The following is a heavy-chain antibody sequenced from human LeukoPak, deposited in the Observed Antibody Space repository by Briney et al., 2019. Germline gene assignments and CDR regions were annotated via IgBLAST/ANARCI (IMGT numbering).Heavy chain of an antibody. V-gene: IGHV4-39*01. CDR3: ARMVTAIPLPDY. CDR2: IYYSGST. CDR1: GGSISSYY. J-gene: IGHJ4*02. Sequence: TSETLSLTCTVSGGSISSYYWGWIRQPPGKGLEWIGSIYYSGSTYYNPSLKSRVTISVDTSKNQFSLKLSSVTAADTAVYYCARMVTAIPLPDYWGQGTLVTVSS. D-gene: IGHD2-21*02.